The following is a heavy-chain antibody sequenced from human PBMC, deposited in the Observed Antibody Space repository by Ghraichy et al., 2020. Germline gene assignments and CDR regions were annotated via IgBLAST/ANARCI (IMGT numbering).Heavy chain of an antibody. Sequence: SCAASGFTFSDYYMSWIRQAPGKGLEWVSYISSSGSTIYYADSVKGRFTISRDNAKNSLYLQMNSLRAEDTAVYYCARDPHSGSYYSAFDIWGQGTMVTVSS. V-gene: IGHV3-11*01. CDR2: ISSSGSTI. CDR3: ARDPHSGSYYSAFDI. J-gene: IGHJ3*02. CDR1: GFTFSDYY. D-gene: IGHD1-26*01.